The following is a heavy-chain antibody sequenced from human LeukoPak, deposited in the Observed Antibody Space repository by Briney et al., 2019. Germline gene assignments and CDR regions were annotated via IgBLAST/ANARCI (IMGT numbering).Heavy chain of an antibody. J-gene: IGHJ4*02. Sequence: PGGSLRHSCAASGFTFSSSGMHWVRQAPGKGLEWVSSISSSSSNIYYADSVKGRFTISRDNAKNSLYLQMNSLRAEDTAVYYCARGYCSSTSCSFDYWGQGTLVTVSS. D-gene: IGHD2-2*01. V-gene: IGHV3-21*01. CDR2: ISSSSSNI. CDR3: ARGYCSSTSCSFDY. CDR1: GFTFSSSG.